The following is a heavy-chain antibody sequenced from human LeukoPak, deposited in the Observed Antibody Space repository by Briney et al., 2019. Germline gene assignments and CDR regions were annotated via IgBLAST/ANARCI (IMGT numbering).Heavy chain of an antibody. V-gene: IGHV4-34*01. Sequence: SETLSLTCAVYGGSFSGYYWSWIRQPPGKGLEWIGEINHSGSTNYNPSLKSRVTISVDTSKNQFSLKLSSVTAADTAVYYCARGQNPQAFDYWGQGTLVTVSS. J-gene: IGHJ4*02. CDR3: ARGQNPQAFDY. CDR1: GGSFSGYY. CDR2: INHSGST.